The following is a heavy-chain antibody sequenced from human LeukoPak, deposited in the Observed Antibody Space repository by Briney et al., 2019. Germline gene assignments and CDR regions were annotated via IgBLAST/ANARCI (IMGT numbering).Heavy chain of an antibody. Sequence: PGRSLRLSCAASGFTFNTYAMHWVRQAPGKGLGWVAAIWYDGSNEYYVDSVTGRFTISRDNSKNTLFLQMNSVRAEDTAVYYCAREADCSGGTCYRGAFDIWGQGTMVTVSS. D-gene: IGHD2-15*01. J-gene: IGHJ3*02. CDR2: IWYDGSNE. CDR3: AREADCSGGTCYRGAFDI. V-gene: IGHV3-33*08. CDR1: GFTFNTYA.